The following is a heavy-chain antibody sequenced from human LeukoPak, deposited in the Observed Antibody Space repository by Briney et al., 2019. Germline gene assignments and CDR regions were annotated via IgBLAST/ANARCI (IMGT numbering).Heavy chain of an antibody. CDR1: GFTFSSYA. CDR2: ISGSGSST. D-gene: IGHD1-26*01. J-gene: IGHJ4*02. V-gene: IGHV3-23*01. CDR3: AKGGSGTYYGIDY. Sequence: GGSLRLSCAASGFTFSSYAMTWVRQAPGKGLEWVSAISGSGSSTYYADSVKGRFTISRDNSKNTLYLQMNSLRAGDTAVYYCAKGGSGTYYGIDYWGQGTLVTVSS.